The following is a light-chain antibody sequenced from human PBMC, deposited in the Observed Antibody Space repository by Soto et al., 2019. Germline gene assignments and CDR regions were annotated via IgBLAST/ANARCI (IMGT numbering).Light chain of an antibody. V-gene: IGLV2-8*01. CDR2: EVS. CDR3: SSYAGSNIPVV. Sequence: QSALTQPPSASGSPGQSVTIPCTGTSSDVGGYNCVSWYQQHPGKAPKLMIYEVSKRPSGVPDRFSGSKSGNTASLTVSGLQAEDEADYYCSSYAGSNIPVVFGGGTKLTVL. CDR1: SSDVGGYNC. J-gene: IGLJ2*01.